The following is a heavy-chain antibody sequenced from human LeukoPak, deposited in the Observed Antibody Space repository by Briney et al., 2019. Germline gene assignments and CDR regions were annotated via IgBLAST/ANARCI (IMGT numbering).Heavy chain of an antibody. CDR1: GFTFSSYA. CDR3: ARVWGEHNFWSGYLSSRGDYGMDV. Sequence: QAGGSLRLSCAASGFTFSSYAMSWVHQAPGKGLEWVSGISGSGGSTYYADSVKGRFTISRDNSKNTLYLQMNSLRAEDTAVYYCARVWGEHNFWSGYLSSRGDYGMDVWGQGTTVTVSS. J-gene: IGHJ6*02. CDR2: ISGSGGST. D-gene: IGHD3-3*01. V-gene: IGHV3-23*01.